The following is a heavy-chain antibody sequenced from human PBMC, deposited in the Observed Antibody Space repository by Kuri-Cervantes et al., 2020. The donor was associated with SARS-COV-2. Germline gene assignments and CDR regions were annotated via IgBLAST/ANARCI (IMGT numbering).Heavy chain of an antibody. Sequence: GSLRLSCTVSGGSISSYYWSWIRQPAGKGLEWIGRIYTSGSTNYNPSLKSRVTMSVDTSKNQFSLKLSSVTAADTAVYYCARARQYDSSGYYAYYFDYWGQGTLVTVSS. V-gene: IGHV4-4*07. J-gene: IGHJ4*02. D-gene: IGHD3-22*01. CDR2: IYTSGST. CDR1: GGSISSYY. CDR3: ARARQYDSSGYYAYYFDY.